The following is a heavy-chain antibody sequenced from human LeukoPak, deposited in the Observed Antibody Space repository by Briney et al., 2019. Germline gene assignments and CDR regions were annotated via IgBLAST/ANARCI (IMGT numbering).Heavy chain of an antibody. J-gene: IGHJ6*02. Sequence: SETLSLTCTVSGGSIRTYYWSWIRQAPGKGLEWTGYIYYSGSTNYNPSLQSRVTISVDTSKNQFSLKLRSVTAADTAMYYCARVGVGTTMDVWGQGTTVTVSS. CDR2: IYYSGST. CDR3: ARVGVGTTMDV. V-gene: IGHV4-59*01. D-gene: IGHD2-21*02. CDR1: GGSIRTYY.